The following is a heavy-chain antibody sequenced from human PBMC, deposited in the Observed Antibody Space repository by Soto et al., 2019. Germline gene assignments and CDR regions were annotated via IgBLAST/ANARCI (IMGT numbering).Heavy chain of an antibody. CDR2: INQDGSEK. Sequence: EVYLVESRGGLAQPGASLRLSCAASGFTFSSYWMTWVRQAPGKGLEWVANINQDGSEKYYVDSVRGRFSISRDNAKNSLFLQMNSLRAEDTAVYYCVKDLTYYGSAPGSDYNPISDAYWGQGTLVTVSS. CDR1: GFTFSSYW. J-gene: IGHJ4*02. CDR3: VKDLTYYGSAPGSDYNPISDAY. V-gene: IGHV3-7*01. D-gene: IGHD3-10*01.